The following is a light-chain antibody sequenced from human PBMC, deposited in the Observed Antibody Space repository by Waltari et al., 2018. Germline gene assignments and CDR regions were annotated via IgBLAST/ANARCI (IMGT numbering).Light chain of an antibody. CDR1: SGHSTYA. V-gene: IGLV4-69*02. CDR2: VDSNGGH. Sequence: QLVLTQSPSASASLGASVKLTCTLSSGHSTYAIAWHHPQPGKGPRYLMKVDSNGGHFKGDGIPDRFSGSSSGTERYLTISSLQSDDEADYYCQTWVTGIRVVFGGGTKLTVL. J-gene: IGLJ2*01. CDR3: QTWVTGIRVV.